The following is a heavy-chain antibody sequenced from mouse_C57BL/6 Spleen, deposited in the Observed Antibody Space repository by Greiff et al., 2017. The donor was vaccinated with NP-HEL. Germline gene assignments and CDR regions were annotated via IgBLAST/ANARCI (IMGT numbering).Heavy chain of an antibody. CDR2: ISSGSSTI. CDR1: GFTFSDYG. CDR3: ARKESYYDYDVAMDY. J-gene: IGHJ4*01. V-gene: IGHV5-17*01. D-gene: IGHD2-4*01. Sequence: EVKLVESGGGLVKPGGSLKLSCAASGFTFSDYGMHWVRQAPEKGLEWVAYISSGSSTIYYADTVKGRFTISRDNAKNTLFLQMTSLRSEDTAMYYCARKESYYDYDVAMDYWGQGTSVTVSS.